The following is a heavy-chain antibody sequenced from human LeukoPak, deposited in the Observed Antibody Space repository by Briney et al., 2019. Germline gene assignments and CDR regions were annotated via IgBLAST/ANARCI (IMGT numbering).Heavy chain of an antibody. CDR3: ARVQGHPPNGLDI. V-gene: IGHV3-74*01. D-gene: IGHD2-8*01. J-gene: IGHJ3*02. Sequence: GGSLRLSCAASGFTFSNYWMHWVRQVPGKGLVWVSRSDGGGSSTSYADSVKGRFTISRDNAKNTLYLQMNSLRAEDTAVYYCARVQGHPPNGLDIWGQGTMVTVSS. CDR2: SDGGGSST. CDR1: GFTFSNYW.